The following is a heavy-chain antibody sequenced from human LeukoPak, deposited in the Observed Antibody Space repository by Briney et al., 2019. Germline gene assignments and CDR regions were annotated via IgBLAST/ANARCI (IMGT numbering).Heavy chain of an antibody. J-gene: IGHJ3*02. CDR3: ARAPLGGQQDDAFDI. D-gene: IGHD6-13*01. Sequence: PGGSLRLSCAASGFTFSSYSMNWVRQAPGKGLEWVSSISSSSSYIYYADTVKGRFTISRDNAKNSLYLQMNSLRAEDTAVYYCARAPLGGQQDDAFDIWGQGTMVTVSS. V-gene: IGHV3-21*04. CDR1: GFTFSSYS. CDR2: ISSSSSYI.